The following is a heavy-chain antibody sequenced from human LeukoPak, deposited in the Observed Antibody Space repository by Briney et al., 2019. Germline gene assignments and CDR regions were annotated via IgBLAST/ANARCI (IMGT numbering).Heavy chain of an antibody. J-gene: IGHJ5*02. CDR2: ISSNNRYI. V-gene: IGHV3-21*01. Sequence: GGSLRLSCAASGFTFSSYWMSWVRQAPGKGLEWVSSISSNNRYIYYADSVKGRFTISRDNAKNSLYLQMNSLRDEDTAVYYCARSSYSSSSWFRNWFDPWGQGTLVTVSS. D-gene: IGHD6-6*01. CDR3: ARSSYSSSSWFRNWFDP. CDR1: GFTFSSYW.